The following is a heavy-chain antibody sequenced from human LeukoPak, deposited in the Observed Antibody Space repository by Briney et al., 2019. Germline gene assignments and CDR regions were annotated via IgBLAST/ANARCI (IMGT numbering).Heavy chain of an antibody. CDR1: GGSISSGGYS. V-gene: IGHV4-30-2*01. CDR2: IYHSGST. Sequence: PSETLSLTCAVSGGSISSGGYSWSWIRQPPGKGLEWIGYIYHSGSTYYNPSLKSRVTISVDRSKNQFSLKLSSVTAADTAVYYCARGGATVPFDYWGQETLVTVSS. J-gene: IGHJ4*02. CDR3: ARGGATVPFDY. D-gene: IGHD4-17*01.